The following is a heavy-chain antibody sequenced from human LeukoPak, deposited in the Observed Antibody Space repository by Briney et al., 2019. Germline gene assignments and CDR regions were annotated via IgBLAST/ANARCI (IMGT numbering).Heavy chain of an antibody. CDR2: INHSGST. J-gene: IGHJ5*02. V-gene: IGHV4-34*01. Sequence: SETLSLTCAVYGGSFSGYYWSWIRQPPGKGLEWIGEINHSGSTNYNPSLKSRVTISVDTSKNQFSLKLSSVTAADTAVYYCARHASSSWYRPSNWFDPWGQGTLVTVSS. CDR3: ARHASSSWYRPSNWFDP. CDR1: GGSFSGYY. D-gene: IGHD6-13*01.